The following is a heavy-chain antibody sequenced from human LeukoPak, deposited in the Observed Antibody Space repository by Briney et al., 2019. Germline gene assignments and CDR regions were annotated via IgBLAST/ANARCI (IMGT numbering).Heavy chain of an antibody. Sequence: PGGSLRLSCAASGFTFSSYEMNWVRQAPGKGLEWVSYISSSGSTIYYADSVKGRFTVSRDNAKNSLYLQMNSLRAEDTAVYYCARDQWDLGLYYFDYWGQGTLVTVSS. CDR1: GFTFSSYE. D-gene: IGHD1-26*01. V-gene: IGHV3-48*03. CDR3: ARDQWDLGLYYFDY. J-gene: IGHJ4*02. CDR2: ISSSGSTI.